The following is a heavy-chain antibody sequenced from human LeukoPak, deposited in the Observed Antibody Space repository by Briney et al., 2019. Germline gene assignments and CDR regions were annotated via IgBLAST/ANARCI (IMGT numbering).Heavy chain of an antibody. CDR3: ARDIVVVPAAVFDY. Sequence: ASVKVSCKASGYTFTSYGISWVRQAPGQGLEWMGWISAYNGNTNYAQKLQGRVTMTTDTSTSTAYLELRSLRSDDTAVYYCARDIVVVPAAVFDYWGQGTLVTVSS. D-gene: IGHD2-2*01. CDR1: GYTFTSYG. V-gene: IGHV1-18*04. CDR2: ISAYNGNT. J-gene: IGHJ4*02.